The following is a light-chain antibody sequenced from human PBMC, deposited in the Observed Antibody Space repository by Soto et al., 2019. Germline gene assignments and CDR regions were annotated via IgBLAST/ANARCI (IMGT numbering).Light chain of an antibody. CDR3: SSYTSSSTV. CDR1: SSDVGGYNY. Sequence: QSVLTQPASVSGSPGQSITISCTGASSDVGGYNYVSWYQQHPGKAPKLMIYDVSNRPSGVSNRFSGSKSGNTASLTISGVQAEDEVDYYCSSYTSSSTVFGGGTKLTVL. V-gene: IGLV2-14*01. J-gene: IGLJ3*02. CDR2: DVS.